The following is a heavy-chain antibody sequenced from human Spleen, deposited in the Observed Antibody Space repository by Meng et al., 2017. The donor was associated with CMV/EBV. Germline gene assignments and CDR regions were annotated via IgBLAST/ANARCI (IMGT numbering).Heavy chain of an antibody. CDR2: TYYMSKWYN. Sequence: QVQLQQSGPVLVXXXXXLSLTSXXXGDSXXSNSAAWNWIRQSPSRGLEWLGRTYYMSKWYNDYAVSVKSRITINPDTSKNQFSLQLNSVTPEDTAVYYCARGGFDFWSGYYKGWFDPWGQGTLVTVSS. D-gene: IGHD3-3*01. J-gene: IGHJ5*02. V-gene: IGHV6-1*01. CDR3: ARGGFDFWSGYYKGWFDP. CDR1: GDSXXSNSAA.